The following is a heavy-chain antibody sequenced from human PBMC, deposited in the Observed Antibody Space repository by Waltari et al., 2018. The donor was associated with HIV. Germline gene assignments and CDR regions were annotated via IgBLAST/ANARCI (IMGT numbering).Heavy chain of an antibody. CDR3: ARGGDY. Sequence: QVQLQESGPGLVKPSETLSLTCTVSGYSISSGYYWGWIRQPPGKGLEWIGSIYHSGSTYYNPSLKSRVTISVDTSKNQFSLKLSSVTAADTAVYYCARGGDYWGQGTLVTVSS. D-gene: IGHD3-10*01. CDR2: IYHSGST. CDR1: GYSISSGYY. V-gene: IGHV4-38-2*02. J-gene: IGHJ4*02.